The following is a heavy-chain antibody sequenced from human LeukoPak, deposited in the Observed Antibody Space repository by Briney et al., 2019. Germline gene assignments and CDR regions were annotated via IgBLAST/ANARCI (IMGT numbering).Heavy chain of an antibody. D-gene: IGHD4-23*01. Sequence: PSETLSLTCTVSGGSISSGGYYWSWIRQHPGKGLEWIGYIYYSGSTYYNPSLKSRVTISVDTSKNQFSLKLSSVTAADTAVYYCARTKLRWWFDPWGQGTLVTVSS. V-gene: IGHV4-31*03. CDR2: IYYSGST. CDR3: ARTKLRWWFDP. CDR1: GGSISSGGYY. J-gene: IGHJ5*02.